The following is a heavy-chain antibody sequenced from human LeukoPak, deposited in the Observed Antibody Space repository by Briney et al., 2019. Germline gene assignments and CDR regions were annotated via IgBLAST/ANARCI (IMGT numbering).Heavy chain of an antibody. CDR1: GFTFSSYG. J-gene: IGHJ4*02. CDR3: AKDTTYSSSSGIY. D-gene: IGHD6-6*01. V-gene: IGHV3-30*02. Sequence: GGSLRLSCAASGFTFSSYGMHWVRQAPGKGLEWVAFIRYDGSNKYYADSVKGRFTISRDNSKNTLYLQMNSLRAEDTAVYYCAKDTTYSSSSGIYWGQGTLVTVSS. CDR2: IRYDGSNK.